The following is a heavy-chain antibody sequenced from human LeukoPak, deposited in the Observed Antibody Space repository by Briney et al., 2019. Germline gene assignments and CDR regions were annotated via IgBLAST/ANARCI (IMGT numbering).Heavy chain of an antibody. CDR1: GYTFTTYG. V-gene: IGHV3-33*06. J-gene: IGHJ2*01. CDR2: IWYDGNNK. Sequence: GASVKVSCKASGYTFTTYGISWVRQAPGQGLEWVAIIWYDGNNKYYADSVKGRFTISRDNSKNTLYLQMNSLRADDTAVYYCAKSYDNHNWYFHLWGRGTLVTVSS. D-gene: IGHD3-10*01. CDR3: AKSYDNHNWYFHL.